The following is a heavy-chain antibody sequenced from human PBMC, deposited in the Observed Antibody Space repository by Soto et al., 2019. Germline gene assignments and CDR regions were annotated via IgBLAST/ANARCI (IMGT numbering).Heavy chain of an antibody. CDR2: INPNSGGT. CDR3: ATDGADYDYVWGSYRYYYYGMDV. CDR1: GYTFTGYY. Sequence: ASVKVSCKASGYTFTGYYMHWVRQAPGQGIEWMGWINPNSGGTNYAQKFQGWVTMTRDTSISTAYMELSRLRSDDTAVYYCATDGADYDYVWGSYRYYYYGMDVWGQGTTVTVS. D-gene: IGHD3-16*02. J-gene: IGHJ6*02. V-gene: IGHV1-2*04.